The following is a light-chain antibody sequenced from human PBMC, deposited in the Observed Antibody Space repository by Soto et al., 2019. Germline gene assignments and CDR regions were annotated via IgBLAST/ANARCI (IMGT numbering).Light chain of an antibody. CDR2: DVS. J-gene: IGKJ4*01. Sequence: EIVLTQSPATLSLSPGERATLSCRVSQSVTTFLAWYQQKPGQAPRLLMYDVSYRATGIPARFSGSGSGTDFTLTISSLEPEDFAVYYCQQRINWPLTFGGGTKVEIK. V-gene: IGKV3-11*01. CDR1: QSVTTF. CDR3: QQRINWPLT.